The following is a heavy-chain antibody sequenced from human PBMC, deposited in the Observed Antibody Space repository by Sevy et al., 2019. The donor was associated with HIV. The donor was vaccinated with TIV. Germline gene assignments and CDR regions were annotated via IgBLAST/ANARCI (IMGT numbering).Heavy chain of an antibody. D-gene: IGHD1-26*01. CDR3: ARCRVVAADYYFDY. Sequence: GGSLRLSCAASGFTFSDYYMTWIRQAPGKGLEWISYISSRRSYTNYADSVKGRFTISRDNAKNSLYLQMNSLRAEDVAVYYCARCRVVAADYYFDYWGRGTLVTVSS. CDR2: ISSRRSYT. J-gene: IGHJ4*02. V-gene: IGHV3-11*06. CDR1: GFTFSDYY.